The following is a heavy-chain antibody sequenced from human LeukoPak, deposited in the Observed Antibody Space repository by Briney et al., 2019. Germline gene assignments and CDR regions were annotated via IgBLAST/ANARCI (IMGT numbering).Heavy chain of an antibody. V-gene: IGHV4-4*07. Sequence: SXXLSLTCTVSGGSISSYYWSWIRQPAGKGLEWIGRIYTSGSTNYNPSLKSRVTMSVDTSKNQFSLKLSSVTAADTAVYYCARENSSTVTLDYWGQGTLVTVSS. D-gene: IGHD2-2*01. CDR1: GGSISSYY. CDR2: IYTSGST. J-gene: IGHJ4*02. CDR3: ARENSSTVTLDY.